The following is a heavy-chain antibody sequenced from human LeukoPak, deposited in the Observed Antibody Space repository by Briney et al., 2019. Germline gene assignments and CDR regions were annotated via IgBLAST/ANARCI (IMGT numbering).Heavy chain of an antibody. CDR3: ARGVVAAAGEYNWFDP. CDR1: GYTFTNYD. Sequence: ASVKVSCKTSGYTFTNYDINWVRQATGQGLEWMGWMNPNSGNTGYAQKFQGRVTMTRNTSISTAYMELSSLRSEDTAVYYCARGVVAAAGEYNWFDPWGQGTLVTVSS. V-gene: IGHV1-8*01. D-gene: IGHD6-13*01. CDR2: MNPNSGNT. J-gene: IGHJ5*02.